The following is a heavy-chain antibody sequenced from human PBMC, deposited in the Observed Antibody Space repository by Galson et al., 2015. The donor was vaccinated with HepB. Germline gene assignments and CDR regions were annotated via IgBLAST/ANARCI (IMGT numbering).Heavy chain of an antibody. V-gene: IGHV4-39*07. CDR1: GGFISRSSNY. CDR3: ARDHGTTSLDAFDI. J-gene: IGHJ3*02. Sequence: SETLSLTCTVSGGFISRSSNYWGWIRQPPGKGPQWIGSIYSSGSTYYNPPLKSRVTISVDTSKNQFSLKMRPVTAADTAVYYCARDHGTTSLDAFDIWGQGTMVIVSS. CDR2: IYSSGST. D-gene: IGHD2-2*01.